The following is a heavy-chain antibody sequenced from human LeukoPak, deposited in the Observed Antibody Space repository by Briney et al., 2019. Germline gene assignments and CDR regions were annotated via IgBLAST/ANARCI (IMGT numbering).Heavy chain of an antibody. J-gene: IGHJ3*02. Sequence: SETLSLTCTVSGGSISSYYWSWIRQPPGKGLEWIGYIYYSGSTNCNPSLKSRVTISVDTSKNQFSLKLSSVTAADTAVYYCARDHDYYDSSGYYISGNAFDIWGQGTMVTVSS. CDR2: IYYSGST. CDR3: ARDHDYYDSSGYYISGNAFDI. CDR1: GGSISSYY. D-gene: IGHD3-22*01. V-gene: IGHV4-59*01.